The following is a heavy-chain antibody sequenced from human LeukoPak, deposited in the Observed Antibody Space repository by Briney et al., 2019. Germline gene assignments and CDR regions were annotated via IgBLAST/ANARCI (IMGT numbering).Heavy chain of an antibody. CDR2: IWYDGSNK. CDR3: AKDASSGWPYYFDY. J-gene: IGHJ4*02. V-gene: IGHV3-33*06. CDR1: GFTSSSYG. Sequence: GRSLRLSCAASGFTSSSYGMHWVRQAPGKGLEWVAVIWYDGSNKYYADSVKGRFTISRDNSKNTLYLQMNSLRAEDTAVYYCAKDASSGWPYYFDYWGQGTLVTVSS. D-gene: IGHD6-19*01.